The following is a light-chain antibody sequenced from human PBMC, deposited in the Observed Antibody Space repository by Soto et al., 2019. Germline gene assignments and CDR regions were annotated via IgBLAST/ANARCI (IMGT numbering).Light chain of an antibody. CDR1: SSDVAGYNH. V-gene: IGLV2-18*01. CDR2: EVS. J-gene: IGLJ1*01. Sequence: QSVLTQPSSVSGSPGQSITISCTGTSSDVAGYNHVSWYQRPPGTGPKLMIYEVSNRPSGVPDRFSGSKSGNTASLTISGLQAEDEAEYYCSLYTSDSTYVFGTGTKLTVL. CDR3: SLYTSDSTYV.